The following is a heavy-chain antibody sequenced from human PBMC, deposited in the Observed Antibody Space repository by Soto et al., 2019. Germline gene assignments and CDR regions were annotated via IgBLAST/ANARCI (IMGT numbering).Heavy chain of an antibody. Sequence: EASVKVSCKASCYTFTSYGISLFRHSTGQGLEWMGWISAYNGNTNYAQKLQGRVTMTTDTSTSTAYMELRSLRSDDTAVYYCARAEDSSPAFVFEYWGQGTLVTVSS. J-gene: IGHJ4*02. D-gene: IGHD6-6*01. V-gene: IGHV1-18*01. CDR3: ARAEDSSPAFVFEY. CDR2: ISAYNGNT. CDR1: CYTFTSYG.